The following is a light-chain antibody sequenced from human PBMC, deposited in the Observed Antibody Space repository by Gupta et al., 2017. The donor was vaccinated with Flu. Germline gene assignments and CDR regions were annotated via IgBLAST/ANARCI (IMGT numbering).Light chain of an antibody. Sequence: PTTRSPSVIARGSITCRQSHNSDNWFAWYLQKPVKPPHLLIYPRSSSESGVPARFSGSGSGTDFTLNISSVHAVDVAVYYCQQDRRSRFTFGRGTKVEIK. CDR2: PRS. CDR1: HNSDNW. V-gene: IGKV1-5*03. CDR3: QQDRRSRFT. J-gene: IGKJ4*01.